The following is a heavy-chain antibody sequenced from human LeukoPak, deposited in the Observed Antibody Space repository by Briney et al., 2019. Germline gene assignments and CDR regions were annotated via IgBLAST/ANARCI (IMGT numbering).Heavy chain of an antibody. CDR2: ISGSGGST. J-gene: IGHJ5*02. CDR1: GFTFSSYA. D-gene: IGHD3-10*01. CDR3: AKGRSAVLLWFGEFS. V-gene: IGHV3-23*01. Sequence: PGGSLRLSCAASGFTFSSYAMSWDRQAPGKGLEWASAISGSGGSTYYADSVKGRFTISRGNSKNTLYLQMNSLRAEDTAVYYCAKGRSAVLLWFGEFSWGQGTLVTVSS.